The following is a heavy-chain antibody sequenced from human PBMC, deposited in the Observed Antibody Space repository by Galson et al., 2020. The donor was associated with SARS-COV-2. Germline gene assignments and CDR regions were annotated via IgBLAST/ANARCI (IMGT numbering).Heavy chain of an antibody. CDR2: IYYSGST. Sequence: SETLSLTCTVSGGSISSSSYYWGWIRQPPGKGLEWIGSIYYSGSTYYNPSLKSRVTISVDTSKNQFSLKLSSVTAADTAVYYCARDGLGRGGIGYYFYGMDVWGQGTTVTVSS. D-gene: IGHD3-16*01. CDR1: GGSISSSSYY. J-gene: IGHJ6*02. CDR3: ARDGLGRGGIGYYFYGMDV. V-gene: IGHV4-39*07.